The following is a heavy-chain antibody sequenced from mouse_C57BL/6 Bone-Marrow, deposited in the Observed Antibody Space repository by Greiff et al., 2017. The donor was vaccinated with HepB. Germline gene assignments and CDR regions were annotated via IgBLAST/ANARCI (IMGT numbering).Heavy chain of an antibody. Sequence: EVKLVESGGGLVQPGGSLKLSCAASGFTFSDYYMYWVRQTPEKRLEWVAYISNGGGSTYYPDTVKGRFTISRDNAKNTLYLQMIRLKSEDTAMYYCASYFYAMDYWGQGTSVTVSS. CDR1: GFTFSDYY. J-gene: IGHJ4*01. D-gene: IGHD1-1*01. CDR2: ISNGGGST. CDR3: ASYFYAMDY. V-gene: IGHV5-12*01.